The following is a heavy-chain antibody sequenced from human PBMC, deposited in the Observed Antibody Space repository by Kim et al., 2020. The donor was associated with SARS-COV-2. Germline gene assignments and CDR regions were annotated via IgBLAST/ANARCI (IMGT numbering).Heavy chain of an antibody. Sequence: ASVKVSCKASGYTFTSYYMHWVRQAPGQGLEWMGIINPSGGSTSYAQKFQGRVTMTRDTSTSTVYMELSSLRSEDTAVYYCAREAPVQSLWFGESYYYYMDVRGKGTTVTVSS. J-gene: IGHJ6*03. CDR1: GYTFTSYY. V-gene: IGHV1-46*01. CDR2: INPSGGST. CDR3: AREAPVQSLWFGESYYYYMDV. D-gene: IGHD3-10*01.